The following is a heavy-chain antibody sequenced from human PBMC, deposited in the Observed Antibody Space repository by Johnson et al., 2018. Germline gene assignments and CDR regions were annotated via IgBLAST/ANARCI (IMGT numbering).Heavy chain of an antibody. CDR3: ATTGHYPAFDI. D-gene: IGHD1-26*01. Sequence: VQLVESGGGVVQPGRSLRLSCAASGFTFSTYGMHWVRQAPGKGLEWVAVISYDGSNKYYSDSVKGRFTISRDNSNNTLYLKMTSLGSEYTAVYYSATTGHYPAFDIWGQGTMVTVSS. CDR1: GFTFSTYG. CDR2: ISYDGSNK. V-gene: IGHV3-30*03. J-gene: IGHJ3*02.